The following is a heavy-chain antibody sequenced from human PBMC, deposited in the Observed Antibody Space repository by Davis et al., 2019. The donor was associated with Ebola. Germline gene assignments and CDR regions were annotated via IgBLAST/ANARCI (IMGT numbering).Heavy chain of an antibody. Sequence: AAPVKVSCKASGYTFITYDIFWVRLVPGQGLEWMGWMNPNTEKTGYAPKFQGRVTMTWDNSISTAFMEVRSLTSADTSVYYCARGGYSYGYGLDFWGQGSLVTVTS. CDR2: MNPNTEKT. CDR3: ARGGYSYGYGLDF. D-gene: IGHD5-18*01. CDR1: GYTFITYD. J-gene: IGHJ4*02. V-gene: IGHV1-8*01.